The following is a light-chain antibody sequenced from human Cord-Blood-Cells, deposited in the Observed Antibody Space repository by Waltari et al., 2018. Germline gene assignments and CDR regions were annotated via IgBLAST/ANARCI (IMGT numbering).Light chain of an antibody. V-gene: IGLV2-23*01. CDR3: CSYAVSSTCVV. CDR1: SSDVRRSNL. CDR2: AGS. Sequence: QSALTQTASVSGSPGKSITISCTGTSSDVRRSNLVSWHQQHPGKATNLMLYAGSKRPSGVSNLCSVSKSGNTASLTISGLQAEDEADYYCCSYAVSSTCVVFGGGTKLTVL. J-gene: IGLJ2*01.